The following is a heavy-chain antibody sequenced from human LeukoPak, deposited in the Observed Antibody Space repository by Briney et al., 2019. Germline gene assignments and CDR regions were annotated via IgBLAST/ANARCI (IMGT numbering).Heavy chain of an antibody. V-gene: IGHV4-34*01. Sequence: SETLXLTCAVYXGXXSXXXXXXXXXXPGXXXXXIXXIXXXGSTXYNPSXKSRVTISVDTSKNQFSLKLSSVTAADTAVYYCXRXXGSSSWYRWFDPWGQGTLVTVSS. CDR3: XRXXGSSSWYRWFDP. CDR1: XGXXSXXX. CDR2: IXXXGST. D-gene: IGHD6-13*01. J-gene: IGHJ5*02.